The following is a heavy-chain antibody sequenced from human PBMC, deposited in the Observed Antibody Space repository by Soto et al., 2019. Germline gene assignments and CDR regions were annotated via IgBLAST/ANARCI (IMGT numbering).Heavy chain of an antibody. D-gene: IGHD4-17*01. Sequence: SGPTLVNPTQTLTLTCTFSGFSLSTSGMCVSWIRQPPGKALEWLARIDWDDDKYYSTSLKTRLTISKDTSKNQVVLTMTNMDPVDTATYYCARIRPTTVTPSGAFDIWGQGTMVTVSS. CDR3: ARIRPTTVTPSGAFDI. CDR1: GFSLSTSGMC. J-gene: IGHJ3*02. V-gene: IGHV2-70*11. CDR2: IDWDDDK.